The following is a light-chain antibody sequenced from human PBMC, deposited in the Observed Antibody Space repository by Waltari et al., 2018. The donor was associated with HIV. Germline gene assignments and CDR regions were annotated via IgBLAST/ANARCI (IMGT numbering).Light chain of an antibody. J-gene: IGLJ2*01. CDR1: SSDVGSYNV. CDR3: CSYAGSSTLEV. Sequence: QSALTQPPSVSGSPGQSITISCTGPSSDVGSYNVFSWYQQHPGKAPKLMIYEGSKRPSGVSNRFSGSKSGNTASLTISGLQAEDEADYYCCSYAGSSTLEVFGGGTKLTVL. V-gene: IGLV2-23*01. CDR2: EGS.